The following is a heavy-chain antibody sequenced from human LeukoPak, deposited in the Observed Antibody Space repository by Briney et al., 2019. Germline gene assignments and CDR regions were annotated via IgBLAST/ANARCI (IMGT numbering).Heavy chain of an antibody. D-gene: IGHD3-9*01. J-gene: IGHJ4*02. CDR1: GGSISSSSYY. CDR3: ARENHYDILTGVTG. Sequence: KSSETLSLTCTVSGGSISSSSYYWGWIRQPPGKGLEWIGSIYYSGSTYYNPSLKSRVTVSVDTSKNQFSLKLSSVTAADTAVYYCARENHYDILTGVTGWGQGTLVTVSS. V-gene: IGHV4-39*07. CDR2: IYYSGST.